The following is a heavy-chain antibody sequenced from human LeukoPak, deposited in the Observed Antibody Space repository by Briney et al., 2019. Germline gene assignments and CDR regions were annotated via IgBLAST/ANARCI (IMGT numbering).Heavy chain of an antibody. CDR1: GFTFSSYA. CDR3: AKWGFLSSQASWWLADYYFDY. D-gene: IGHD2-15*01. J-gene: IGHJ4*02. V-gene: IGHV3-23*01. Sequence: GGSLRLSCAASGFTFSSYAMSWVRQAPGKGLEWVSAISGSGGSTYYADSVKGRFTISRDNSKNTLYLQMNSLRAEDTAVYYCAKWGFLSSQASWWLADYYFDYWGQGTLVTASS. CDR2: ISGSGGST.